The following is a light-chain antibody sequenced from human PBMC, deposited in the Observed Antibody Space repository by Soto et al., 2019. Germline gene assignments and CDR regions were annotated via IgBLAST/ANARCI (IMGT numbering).Light chain of an antibody. V-gene: IGKV1-39*01. CDR3: QQSYSTPDT. Sequence: DIQMTQSPSSLSASVGDIVTITCRASQSISSYLNWYQQKPGKAPKLLIYAASSLQSGVPSRFSGSGSGTDFPLTISSLQPEDFATYYCQQSYSTPDTFGQGTKLEIK. J-gene: IGKJ2*01. CDR1: QSISSY. CDR2: AAS.